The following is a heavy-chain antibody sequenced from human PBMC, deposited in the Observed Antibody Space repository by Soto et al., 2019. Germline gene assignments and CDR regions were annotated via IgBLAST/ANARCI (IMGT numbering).Heavy chain of an antibody. V-gene: IGHV3-30-3*02. CDR2: ISYDGSNK. D-gene: IGHD6-19*01. Sequence: QVQLVESGGGVVQPGRSLRLSCAASGFTVSSYAMHWVRQAPGKGLEWVAVISYDGSNKYYADSVKGRFTISRDNSKNTLYLQMTSRRAEDTAVYCCGRGREGGCLVISQDFDYWGQGTLVTVSS. CDR1: GFTVSSYA. J-gene: IGHJ4*02. CDR3: GRGREGGCLVISQDFDY.